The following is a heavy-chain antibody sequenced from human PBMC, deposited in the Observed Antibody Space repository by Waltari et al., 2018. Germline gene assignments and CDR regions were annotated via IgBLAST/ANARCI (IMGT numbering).Heavy chain of an antibody. Sequence: EVQLVESGGGFIQPGGSLSLSGAVSGFTFSSYWMHWVRQAPGKGLVWVSRIRGDGSFTSYADSVKGRFTISRDNAKNTLYLQMNSLRAEETAVYYCVRSGSSTPFDYWGQGTLVTVSS. CDR3: VRSGSSTPFDY. V-gene: IGHV3-74*01. CDR2: IRGDGSFT. CDR1: GFTFSSYW. J-gene: IGHJ4*02. D-gene: IGHD6-6*01.